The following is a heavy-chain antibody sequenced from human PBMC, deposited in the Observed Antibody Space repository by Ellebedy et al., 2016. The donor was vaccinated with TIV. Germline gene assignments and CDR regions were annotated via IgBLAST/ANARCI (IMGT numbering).Heavy chain of an antibody. CDR2: INHCGST. Sequence: MPSETLSLTCAVYGGSFSGYYWSWIRQTPGKGLEWNGEINHCGSTNYNPSLKSGVTISVDTSKNQFSLKLSSVTATDPAVYYCARHSAYSDIGGGGIDYWGLGTLVTVSS. CDR1: GGSFSGYY. J-gene: IGHJ4*02. V-gene: IGHV4-34*01. D-gene: IGHD1-26*01. CDR3: ARHSAYSDIGGGGIDY.